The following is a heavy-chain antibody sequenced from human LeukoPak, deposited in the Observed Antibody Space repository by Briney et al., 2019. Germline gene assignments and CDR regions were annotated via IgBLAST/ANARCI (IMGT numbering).Heavy chain of an antibody. J-gene: IGHJ4*02. Sequence: GGSLRLSRAASGFTFSSYGMHWVRQAPGKGLEWVAVISYDGSNKYYADSVKGRFTISRDNSKNTLYLQMNSLRAEDTAVYYCAKDSSSAGTDDYWGQGTLVTVSS. V-gene: IGHV3-30*18. CDR1: GFTFSSYG. CDR3: AKDSSSAGTDDY. D-gene: IGHD6-13*01. CDR2: ISYDGSNK.